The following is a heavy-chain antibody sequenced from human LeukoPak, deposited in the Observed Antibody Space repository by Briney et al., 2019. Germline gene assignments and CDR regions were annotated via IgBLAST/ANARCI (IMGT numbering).Heavy chain of an antibody. CDR3: ARVRLRNYDILTGYSFLFDY. V-gene: IGHV4-39*07. CDR2: IYYSGST. CDR1: GGSISSSSDY. J-gene: IGHJ4*02. D-gene: IGHD3-9*01. Sequence: SSETLSLTCTVSGGSISSSSDYWGWVRQPPRKGLEWIGSIYYSGSTYYNPSLKSRVTISVDTSKNQFSLKLSSVTAADTAVYYCARVRLRNYDILTGYSFLFDYWGQGTLVTVSS.